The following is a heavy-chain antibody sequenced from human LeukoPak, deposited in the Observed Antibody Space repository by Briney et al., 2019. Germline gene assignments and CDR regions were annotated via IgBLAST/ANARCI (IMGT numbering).Heavy chain of an antibody. J-gene: IGHJ4*02. CDR1: GFTFSSCG. CDR3: AKDGPPSGSYWAPFDS. V-gene: IGHV3-23*01. CDR2: ISGSGGGI. Sequence: GGSLRLSCAASGFTFSSCGMNWVRQAPGKRLEWVSTISGSGGGIYYADSVKGRFTISRDNSKNTLYLQMNSLRAEDTAIYYCAKDGPPSGSYWAPFDSWGQGTLVTVSS. D-gene: IGHD1-26*01.